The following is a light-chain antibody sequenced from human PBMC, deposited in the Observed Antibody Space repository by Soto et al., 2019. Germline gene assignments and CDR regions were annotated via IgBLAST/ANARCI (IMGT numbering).Light chain of an antibody. CDR1: QSVSNY. CDR2: DAS. CDR3: QQRSSWHPIT. J-gene: IGKJ5*01. V-gene: IGKV3-11*01. Sequence: EIVLTQSPATMSLSPGERATLSCRASQSVSNYLAWYQQKPGQAPRLLIYDASNRATGIPARFSGSGSGTDFTLTISSREPEDFAVYFCQQRSSWHPITYGQGTRQEIK.